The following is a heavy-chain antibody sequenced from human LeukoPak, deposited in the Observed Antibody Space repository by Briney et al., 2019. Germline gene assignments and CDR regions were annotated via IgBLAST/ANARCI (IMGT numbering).Heavy chain of an antibody. CDR3: ARVRFPRYCCGGSCYLCFDP. J-gene: IGHJ5*02. CDR2: IIPIFGTA. CDR1: GCTFSSYA. V-gene: IGHV1-69*13. D-gene: IGHD2-15*01. Sequence: SSEKVSCKASGCTFSSYAISWVRQAPGQGLEWMGGIIPIFGTANYAQKFQGRVTITADESTSTAYMELSSLRSEDTAVYYCARVRFPRYCCGGSCYLCFDPRGQGTLVTVSS.